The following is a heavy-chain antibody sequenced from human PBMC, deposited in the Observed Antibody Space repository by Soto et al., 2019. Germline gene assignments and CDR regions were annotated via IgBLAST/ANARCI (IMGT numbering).Heavy chain of an antibody. CDR1: GFTFSSYA. CDR3: ARDPARGYCSGGSCYSWYYYYGMDV. CDR2: ISYDGSNK. D-gene: IGHD2-15*01. Sequence: GGSLRLSCAASGFTFSSYAMHWVRQAPGKGLEWVAVISYDGSNKYYADYVKDRFTNSRDNSKNTLYLQMNSLRAEDTAVYYCARDPARGYCSGGSCYSWYYYYGMDVWGQGTTVTVSS. J-gene: IGHJ6*02. V-gene: IGHV3-30-3*01.